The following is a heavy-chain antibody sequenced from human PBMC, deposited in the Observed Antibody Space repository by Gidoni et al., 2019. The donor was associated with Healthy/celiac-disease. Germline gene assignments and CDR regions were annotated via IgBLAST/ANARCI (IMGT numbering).Heavy chain of an antibody. J-gene: IGHJ4*02. CDR1: GGSFRGYY. V-gene: IGHV4-34*01. CDR3: ARGPSIAVAGKRRGGRLDY. D-gene: IGHD6-19*01. CDR2: INHSGSP. Sequence: QVQLQQLGAGLLKPSETLSLTCAVYGGSFRGYYWGWIRQPPGKGLEWIGEINHSGSPTYNPSLKSRVTISVDTSKNQFSLKLSSVTAADTAVYYCARGPSIAVAGKRRGGRLDYWGQGTLVTVSS.